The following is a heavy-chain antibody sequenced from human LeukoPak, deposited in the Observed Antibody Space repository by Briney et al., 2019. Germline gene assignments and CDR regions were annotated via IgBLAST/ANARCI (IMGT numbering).Heavy chain of an antibody. D-gene: IGHD6-6*01. CDR1: GFTFSSYA. Sequence: GGSLRLSCAASGFTFSSYAMSWVRQAPGKGLEWVSTIGGGGEYTYYADSVKGRFIISRDNSMNTMFLQMNSLRAEDTAVYYCARVIAARHFDYWGQGTLVTVSS. J-gene: IGHJ4*02. CDR3: ARVIAARHFDY. CDR2: IGGGGEYT. V-gene: IGHV3-23*01.